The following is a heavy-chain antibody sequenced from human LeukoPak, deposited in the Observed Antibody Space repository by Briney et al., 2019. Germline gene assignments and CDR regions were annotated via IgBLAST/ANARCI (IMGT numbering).Heavy chain of an antibody. CDR1: GYTFTIYD. Sequence: GASVKVSCKASGYTFTIYDINWVRQATGQGLEWMGWMNPNSGSTGYAQKFQGRVTMTRNTSISTAYMELSSLRSEDTAVYYCARADTTVTFDYWGQGTLVTVSS. V-gene: IGHV1-8*01. CDR3: ARADTTVTFDY. CDR2: MNPNSGST. D-gene: IGHD4-17*01. J-gene: IGHJ4*02.